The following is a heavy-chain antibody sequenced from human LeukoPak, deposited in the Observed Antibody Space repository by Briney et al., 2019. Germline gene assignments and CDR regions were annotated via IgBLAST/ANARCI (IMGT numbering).Heavy chain of an antibody. CDR3: ARGNYYGSGSYYPLYYYYYMDV. D-gene: IGHD3-10*01. CDR1: GFTFSSYA. CDR2: ISGSGGST. Sequence: GGSLRLSCAASGFTFSSYAMSWVRQAPGKGLEWVSAISGSGGSTYYADSVKGRFTISRDNAKNSLYLQMNSLRAEDTAVYYCARGNYYGSGSYYPLYYYYYMDVWGKGTTVTISS. V-gene: IGHV3-23*01. J-gene: IGHJ6*03.